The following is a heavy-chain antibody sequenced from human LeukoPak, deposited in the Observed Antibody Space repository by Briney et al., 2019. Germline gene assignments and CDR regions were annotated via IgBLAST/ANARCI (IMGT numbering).Heavy chain of an antibody. D-gene: IGHD4-17*01. Sequence: ASVKVSCKASGYPFTGYYIHWVRQAPGQGLECMGWINPNSGGTNYAQKFQGRVTMTSDTSITTAYMDLSRLTSDDTAVYYCAREISDYASAYWGQGTLVTVSS. V-gene: IGHV1-2*02. CDR2: INPNSGGT. CDR3: AREISDYASAY. CDR1: GYPFTGYY. J-gene: IGHJ4*02.